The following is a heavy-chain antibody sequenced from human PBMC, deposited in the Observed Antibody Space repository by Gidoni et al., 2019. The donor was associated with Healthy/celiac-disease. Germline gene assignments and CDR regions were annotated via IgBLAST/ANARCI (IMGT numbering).Heavy chain of an antibody. Sequence: QVQLVQSGAEVKKPGSSVKVSCKASGGTFSSYAISWVRQAPGQGLEWMGGIIPIFGTANYAQKFQGRVTITADESTSTAYMELSSLRSEDTAVYYCARGALGYCSSTSCYATLRGMDVWGQGTTVTVSS. D-gene: IGHD2-2*01. CDR3: ARGALGYCSSTSCYATLRGMDV. CDR1: GGTFSSYA. V-gene: IGHV1-69*01. J-gene: IGHJ6*02. CDR2: IIPIFGTA.